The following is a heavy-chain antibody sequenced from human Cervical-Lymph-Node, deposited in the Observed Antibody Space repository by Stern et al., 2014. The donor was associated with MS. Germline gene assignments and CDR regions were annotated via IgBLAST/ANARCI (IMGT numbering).Heavy chain of an antibody. Sequence: QVPLVQSGVEAAKPGASVEVSCEASGYTFTRYDTHWVRRAAGHGLEWMGCMNPDSGATGFAQKLHGIDPVINDTSLTQALPELHSLKSDDTAGYYCTRGPRTWGRGTLVTVSS. J-gene: IGHJ4*02. D-gene: IGHD1-7*01. CDR2: MNPDSGAT. CDR1: GYTFTRYD. CDR3: TRGPRT. V-gene: IGHV1-8*01.